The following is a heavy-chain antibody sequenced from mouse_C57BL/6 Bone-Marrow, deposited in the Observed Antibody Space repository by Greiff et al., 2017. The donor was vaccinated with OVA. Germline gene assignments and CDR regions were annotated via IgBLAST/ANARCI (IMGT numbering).Heavy chain of an antibody. J-gene: IGHJ2*01. V-gene: IGHV1-19*01. CDR1: GYTFTDYY. D-gene: IGHD2-3*01. CDR2: INPYNGGT. CDR3: ARKGYDRVDC. Sequence: EVQLQQPGPVLVKPGASVKMSCKASGYTFTDYYMHWVKQSHGKSLEWIGVINPYNGGTSYNQKFKGKATLTVDKSSSTAYMELNSLTSEDSAVYYCARKGYDRVDCWGQGTTLAVSS.